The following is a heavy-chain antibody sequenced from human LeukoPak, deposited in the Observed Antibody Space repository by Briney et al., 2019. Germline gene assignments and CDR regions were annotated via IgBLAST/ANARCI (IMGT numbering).Heavy chain of an antibody. Sequence: PGGSLRLSCAASGFTFSSYWMHWVRHAPGKGLVWVSRINRDGSSTNYADSVKGRFTISRDNAKNTLYLQMNSLRAEDTAVYYLARAKLRFFDWGQGTLVTVSS. CDR3: ARAKLRFFD. CDR1: GFTFSSYW. J-gene: IGHJ4*02. V-gene: IGHV3-74*01. D-gene: IGHD3-3*01. CDR2: INRDGSST.